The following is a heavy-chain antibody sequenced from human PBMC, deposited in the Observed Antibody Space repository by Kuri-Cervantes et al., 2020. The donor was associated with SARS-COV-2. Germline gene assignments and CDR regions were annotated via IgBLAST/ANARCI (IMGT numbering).Heavy chain of an antibody. CDR3: ARVSGDSRFSYYMDV. CDR1: GGSISSGDYY. V-gene: IGHV4-30-4*08. Sequence: LRLSCTVSGGSISSGDYYWSWILQPPGKGLEWIGYIYYSGSTYYNPSLKSRVTISVDTSKNQFSLKLSSVSAADTAVYYCARVSGDSRFSYYMDVWGTGTTVTVSS. D-gene: IGHD7-27*01. J-gene: IGHJ6*03. CDR2: IYYSGST.